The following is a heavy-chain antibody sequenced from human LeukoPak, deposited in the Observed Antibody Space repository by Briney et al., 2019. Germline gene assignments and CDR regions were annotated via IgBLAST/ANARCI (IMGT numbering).Heavy chain of an antibody. CDR3: ARVVGSGYYSGYFDY. CDR1: GFTVSSNY. Sequence: GGSLRLSCAASGFTVSSNYMSWVRQAPGKGLEYVSAISSNGGSTYYANSVKGRFTISRDNSKNTLYLQMGSLRAEDTAVYYCARVVGSGYYSGYFDYWGQGTLVTVSS. V-gene: IGHV3-64*01. D-gene: IGHD3-22*01. CDR2: ISSNGGST. J-gene: IGHJ4*02.